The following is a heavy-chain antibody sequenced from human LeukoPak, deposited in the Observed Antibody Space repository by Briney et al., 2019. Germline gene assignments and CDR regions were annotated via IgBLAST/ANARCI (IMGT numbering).Heavy chain of an antibody. V-gene: IGHV3-23*01. D-gene: IGHD2-2*01. CDR1: GFTFSSYA. Sequence: GGXLRLSCAASGFTFSSYAMSWVRQAPGKGLEWVSAISASGGSTYYADSVKGRFTISRDNSKNTLYLQMNSLRAEDTAVYYCAKLFVVVPAASYYFDYWGQGTLVTVSS. J-gene: IGHJ4*02. CDR2: ISASGGST. CDR3: AKLFVVVPAASYYFDY.